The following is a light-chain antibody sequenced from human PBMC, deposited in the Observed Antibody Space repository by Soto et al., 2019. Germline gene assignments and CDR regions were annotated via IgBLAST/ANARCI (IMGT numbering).Light chain of an antibody. J-gene: IGKJ3*01. CDR1: QSVSSN. Sequence: EIVMTQSPATLSVSPGERATLSCRASQSVSSNLAWYQQKPGQAPRLLIYGASIRATGIPVRFSGSGSGTEFTLTISSLQSEDFAVYYCQQYNNWPFTFGPGTKVDIK. CDR2: GAS. CDR3: QQYNNWPFT. V-gene: IGKV3D-15*01.